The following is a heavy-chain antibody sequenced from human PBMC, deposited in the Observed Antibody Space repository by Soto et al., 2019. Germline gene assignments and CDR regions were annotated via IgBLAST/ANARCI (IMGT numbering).Heavy chain of an antibody. Sequence: GGSLRLSCAASGFTFSSYGMHWVRQAPGKGLEWVAVISYDGSNKYYADSVKGRFTISRDNSKNTLYLQMNSLRAEDTAVYYCAKDKFSSSWYYFDYWGQGTLVTVSS. J-gene: IGHJ4*02. V-gene: IGHV3-30*18. D-gene: IGHD6-13*01. CDR2: ISYDGSNK. CDR3: AKDKFSSSWYYFDY. CDR1: GFTFSSYG.